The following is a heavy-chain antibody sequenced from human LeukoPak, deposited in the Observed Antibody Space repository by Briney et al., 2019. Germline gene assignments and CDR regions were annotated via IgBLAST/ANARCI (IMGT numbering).Heavy chain of an antibody. CDR1: GFTFSDSW. CDR2: INERGSEV. V-gene: IGHV3-7*01. Sequence: SGGSLRHSCVASGFTFSDSWLTWVRQAPGKTLEWVANINERGSEVNYLDSVKGRFTISRDSARSTGYLQMNDLRVEDTAVYYCARGHYGMDVWGQGTTVIVSS. CDR3: ARGHYGMDV. J-gene: IGHJ6*02.